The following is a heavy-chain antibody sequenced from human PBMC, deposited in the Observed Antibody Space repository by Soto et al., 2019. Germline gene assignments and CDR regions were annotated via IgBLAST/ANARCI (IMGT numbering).Heavy chain of an antibody. CDR3: ARDCSGGDCYY. Sequence: GGSLRLSCAASGFTFSDYYMSWIRQAPGKGLEWVANIKEDGSEKYYVDSVKGRFTISRDNAKNSVYLQMNSLRVEDTAVYYCARDCSGGDCYYWGQGTLVTVSS. J-gene: IGHJ1*01. V-gene: IGHV3-7*01. D-gene: IGHD2-21*02. CDR1: GFTFSDYY. CDR2: IKEDGSEK.